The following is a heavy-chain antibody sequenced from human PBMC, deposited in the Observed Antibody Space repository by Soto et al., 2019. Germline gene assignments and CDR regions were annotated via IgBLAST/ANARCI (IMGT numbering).Heavy chain of an antibody. CDR1: GGSISSTHW. J-gene: IGHJ2*01. CDR3: ARGRTGPTLGWYFDL. Sequence: QVQLQESGPGLVKPSGTLSLTCAVSGGSISSTHWWSWVRQPPGKGLQWIGEIYHGGSTNYNPSLKSRVTLSVDKSTNQCSLKLSSVTAADTGVYYCARGRTGPTLGWYFDLWDRGTLVTVSS. V-gene: IGHV4-4*02. D-gene: IGHD3-16*01. CDR2: IYHGGST.